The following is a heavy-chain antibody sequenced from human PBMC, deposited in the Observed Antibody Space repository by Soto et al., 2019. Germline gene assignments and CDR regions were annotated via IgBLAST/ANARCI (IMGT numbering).Heavy chain of an antibody. J-gene: IGHJ5*02. CDR3: ARAPIRGPYCGGDCYIRNWFDP. Sequence: QVQLVQSGAEVKKPGSSVKVSCKASGGTFSSYTISWVRQAPGQGLEWMGRIIPILGIANYAQKFQGRVTITGDKSTSKAYMERSSLRSEDTAVDYCARAPIRGPYCGGDCYIRNWFDPWGQGTLVTVSS. CDR2: IIPILGIA. V-gene: IGHV1-69*02. D-gene: IGHD2-21*02. CDR1: GGTFSSYT.